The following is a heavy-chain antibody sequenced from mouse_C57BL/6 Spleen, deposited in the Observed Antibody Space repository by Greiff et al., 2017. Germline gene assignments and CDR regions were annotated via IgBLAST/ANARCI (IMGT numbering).Heavy chain of an antibody. Sequence: EVQLVESEGGLVRPGSSMKLSCTASGFTFSDYYMAWVRQVPEKGLEWVANINYDGSSTYYLDSLKSRFIISRDNAKNILYLQMSSLKSEDTATYYCARGNWYFDVWGTGTTVTVSS. J-gene: IGHJ1*03. V-gene: IGHV5-16*01. CDR2: INYDGSST. CDR3: ARGNWYFDV. CDR1: GFTFSDYY.